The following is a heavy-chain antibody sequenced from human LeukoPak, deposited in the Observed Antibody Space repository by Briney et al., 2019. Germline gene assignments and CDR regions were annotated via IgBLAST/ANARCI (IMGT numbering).Heavy chain of an antibody. V-gene: IGHV4-39*01. Sequence: SETLSLTCTVSGGSISSSSYYWGWIRQPPGKGLEWIGSIYYSGSTYYNPSLKSRVTISVDMSKNQFSLKLSSVTAADTAVYYCASPLGYCTNGVRYWRTNDAFDIWGQGTMVTVSS. CDR2: IYYSGST. CDR3: ASPLGYCTNGVRYWRTNDAFDI. J-gene: IGHJ3*02. D-gene: IGHD2-8*01. CDR1: GGSISSSSYY.